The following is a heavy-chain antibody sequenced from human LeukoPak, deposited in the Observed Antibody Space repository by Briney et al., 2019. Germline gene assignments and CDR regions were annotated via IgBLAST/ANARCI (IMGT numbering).Heavy chain of an antibody. CDR1: GFTVSSNS. CDR2: IYSDNT. V-gene: IGHV3-53*01. Sequence: GGSLRLSCTVSGFTVSSNSMSWVRQAPGKGLEGVSFIYSDNTHYSDSVKGRFTISRDNSKNTLYLQMNSLRAEDTAVYYCAKDRQLLWFGESDYWGQGTLVTVSS. J-gene: IGHJ4*02. D-gene: IGHD3-10*01. CDR3: AKDRQLLWFGESDY.